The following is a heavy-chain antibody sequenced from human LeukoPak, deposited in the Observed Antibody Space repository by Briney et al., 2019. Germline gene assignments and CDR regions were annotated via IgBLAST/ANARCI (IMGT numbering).Heavy chain of an antibody. V-gene: IGHV4-34*01. D-gene: IGHD1-7*01. CDR3: ARELTH. Sequence: PSETLSLTCTVSGGSFSGYYWRWIRQPPGKGLEWIGEINHSGNPNYNPSLKSRLTISVDTSRNQLSLKLSSVTAADTGVYYCARELTHWGQGTLVTVSS. CDR1: GGSFSGYY. J-gene: IGHJ4*02. CDR2: INHSGNP.